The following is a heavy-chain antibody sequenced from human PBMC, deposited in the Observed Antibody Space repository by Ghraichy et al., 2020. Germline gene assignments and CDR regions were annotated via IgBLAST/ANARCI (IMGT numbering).Heavy chain of an antibody. CDR3: ARHFTMVRGVMLFGNRKTDAFDV. CDR2: IHPTDSYT. CDR1: GYHSPPSR. Sequence: GESLNISCQASGYHSPPSRLSRVRQTPGKGLEWTRRIHPTDSYTNYSPSFQGHVTISVDKSIGVAYLQWSSLEASDTAIYYCARHFTMVRGVMLFGNRKTDAFDVWGQGTMVTVSS. V-gene: IGHV5-10-1*01. D-gene: IGHD3-10*01. J-gene: IGHJ3*01.